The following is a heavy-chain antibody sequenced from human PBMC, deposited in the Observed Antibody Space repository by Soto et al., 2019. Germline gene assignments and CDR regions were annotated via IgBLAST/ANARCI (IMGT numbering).Heavy chain of an antibody. D-gene: IGHD2-8*01. J-gene: IGHJ6*02. CDR3: ARVVLMVYARNTEDYGMDV. CDR2: IIPIFGTA. V-gene: IGHV1-69*13. Sequence: ASVKVSCKASGGTFSSYAISWVRQAPGQGLEWMGGIIPIFGTANYAQKFQGRVTITADESTSTAYMELSSLRSEDTAVYYCARVVLMVYARNTEDYGMDVWGQGTTVTVSS. CDR1: GGTFSSYA.